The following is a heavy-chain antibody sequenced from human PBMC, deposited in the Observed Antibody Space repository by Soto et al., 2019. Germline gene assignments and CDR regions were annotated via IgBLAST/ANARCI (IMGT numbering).Heavy chain of an antibody. J-gene: IGHJ5*02. CDR3: AKDLGSSSGYNWFDP. CDR1: GFTFSNSG. D-gene: IGHD6-25*01. CDR2: ISHDGGAT. V-gene: IGHV3-30*18. Sequence: QVQLVESGGGVVQSGRSLRLSCAASGFTFSNSGMHWIRQAPGKGLEWVAMISHDGGATYYVDSVTGRVTISRDTDKNTLHLHMDSLRPEDADTYYCAKDLGSSSGYNWFDPWGQGTLVTVSS.